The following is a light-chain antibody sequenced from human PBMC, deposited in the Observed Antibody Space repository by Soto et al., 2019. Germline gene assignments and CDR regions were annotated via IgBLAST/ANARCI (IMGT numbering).Light chain of an antibody. CDR3: SSYAASNNFYFV. J-gene: IGLJ3*02. CDR1: SSDVGGYNY. V-gene: IGLV2-8*01. Sequence: QSVLTQPPSASGSPGQSVTISCTGTSSDVGGYNYVSWYQQYPGRAPKLMIYEVTKRPSGVPDRFSGSKSXXXXXXTVSGLXAXDEADYYCSSYAASNNFYFVFGG. CDR2: EVT.